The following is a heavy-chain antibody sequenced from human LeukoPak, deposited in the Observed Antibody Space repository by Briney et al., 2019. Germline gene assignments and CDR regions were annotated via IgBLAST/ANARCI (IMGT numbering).Heavy chain of an antibody. CDR2: IYHSGNT. CDR1: GDSISSSHW. Sequence: PSETLSLTCAVSGDSISSSHWWSWVRQPPGKGLEWIGEIYHSGNTNYNPSLKSRVTISVDRSKNQFSLKLSAVTAADTAVYYCARNYYDTSGYYSGDYWGQGTLVTVSS. CDR3: ARNYYDTSGYYSGDY. V-gene: IGHV4-4*02. D-gene: IGHD3-22*01. J-gene: IGHJ4*02.